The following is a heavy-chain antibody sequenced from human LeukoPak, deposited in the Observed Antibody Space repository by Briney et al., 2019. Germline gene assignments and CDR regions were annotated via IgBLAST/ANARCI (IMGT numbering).Heavy chain of an antibody. V-gene: IGHV3-30*02. CDR3: AKGRDAYNYWYFDL. CDR2: IRYDGRNK. D-gene: IGHD5-24*01. CDR1: GFTFSTYG. Sequence: AGGSLRLSCAASGFTFSTYGMHWVRQAPGKGLEWVAFIRYDGRNKYYADSVKGRFTISRDNSKNTLCLQMNSLRAEDTAVYYCAKGRDAYNYWYFDLWGRGTLVTVSS. J-gene: IGHJ2*01.